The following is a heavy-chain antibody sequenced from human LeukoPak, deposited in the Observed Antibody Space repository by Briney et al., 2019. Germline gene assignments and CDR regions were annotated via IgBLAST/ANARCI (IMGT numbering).Heavy chain of an antibody. Sequence: SETLSLTCTVSGGSISSHYWSWIRQPPGKGLEWIGYIYYSGSTNYNPSLKSRVTISVDTSKNQFSLKLSSVTAADTAVYYWARDRTWGLDYWGQGTLVTVSS. J-gene: IGHJ4*02. V-gene: IGHV4-59*11. D-gene: IGHD3-16*01. CDR2: IYYSGST. CDR1: GGSISSHY. CDR3: ARDRTWGLDY.